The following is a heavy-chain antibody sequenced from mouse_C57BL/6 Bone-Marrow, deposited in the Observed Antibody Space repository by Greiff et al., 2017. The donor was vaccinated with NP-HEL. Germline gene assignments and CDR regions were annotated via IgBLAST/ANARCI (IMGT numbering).Heavy chain of an antibody. D-gene: IGHD1-1*02. CDR3: ARDGVDWFAY. CDR2: ISDGGSYT. V-gene: IGHV5-4*01. CDR1: GFTFSSYA. J-gene: IGHJ3*01. Sequence: EVMLVESGGGLVKPGGSLKLSCAASGFTFSSYAMSWVRQTPEKRLEWVATISDGGSYTYYPDNVKGRFTISRDNAKNNLYLQMSHLKSEDTAMYYCARDGVDWFAYWGQGTLVTVSA.